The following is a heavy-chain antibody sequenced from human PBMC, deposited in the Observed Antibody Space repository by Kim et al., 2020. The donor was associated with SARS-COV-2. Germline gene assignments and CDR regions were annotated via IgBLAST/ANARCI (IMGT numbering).Heavy chain of an antibody. D-gene: IGHD3-22*01. V-gene: IGHV3-23*01. J-gene: IGHJ4*02. Sequence: GGSLRLSCAASGFTFSSYAMSWVRQAPGKGLEWVSAISGSGGSTYYADSVKGRFTISRDNSKNTLYLQMNSLRAEDTAVYYCAKVDGRDYYDSRGGFDYWGQGTLVTVSS. CDR2: ISGSGGST. CDR3: AKVDGRDYYDSRGGFDY. CDR1: GFTFSSYA.